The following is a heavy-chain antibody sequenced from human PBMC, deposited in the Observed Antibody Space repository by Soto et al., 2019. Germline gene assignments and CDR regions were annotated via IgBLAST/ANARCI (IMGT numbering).Heavy chain of an antibody. CDR1: GFTFSSYA. Sequence: EVQLLESGGGLVQPGGSLRLSCAAPGFTFSSYAMSWVRQAPGKGLEWVSAISGSGGSTYYADSVKGRFTISRDNSKNTLYLQMNSLRAEDTAVYYCAKTGELEWLVSYWGQGTLVTVSS. V-gene: IGHV3-23*01. CDR3: AKTGELEWLVSY. CDR2: ISGSGGST. D-gene: IGHD6-19*01. J-gene: IGHJ4*02.